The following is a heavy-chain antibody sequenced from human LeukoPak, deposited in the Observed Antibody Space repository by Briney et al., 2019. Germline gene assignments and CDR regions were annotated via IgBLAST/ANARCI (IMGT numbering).Heavy chain of an antibody. D-gene: IGHD2-15*01. CDR3: AREGCSGGSCYSHYYYYYMYV. J-gene: IGHJ6*03. CDR2: ISSSSSTI. V-gene: IGHV3-48*01. Sequence: PGGSLRLSCAASGFTFSSYSMNWVRQAPGKGLEWVSYISSSSSTIYYADSVKGRFTISRDNAKNSLYLQMNSLRAEDTAVYYCAREGCSGGSCYSHYYYYYMYVWGKGTTVTVSS. CDR1: GFTFSSYS.